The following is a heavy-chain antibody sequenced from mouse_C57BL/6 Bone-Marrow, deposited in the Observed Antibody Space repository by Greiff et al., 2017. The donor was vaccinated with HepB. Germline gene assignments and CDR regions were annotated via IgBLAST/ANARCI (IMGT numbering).Heavy chain of an antibody. Sequence: VQLQESGPELVKPGASVKISCKASGYAFSSSWMNWVKQRPGKGLEWIGRIYPGDGDTNYNGKFKGKATLTADKSSSTAYMQLSSLTSEDSAVYFCLYGNWYFDVWGTGTTVTVSS. CDR1: GYAFSSSW. CDR2: IYPGDGDT. CDR3: LYGNWYFDV. V-gene: IGHV1-82*01. J-gene: IGHJ1*03. D-gene: IGHD2-10*02.